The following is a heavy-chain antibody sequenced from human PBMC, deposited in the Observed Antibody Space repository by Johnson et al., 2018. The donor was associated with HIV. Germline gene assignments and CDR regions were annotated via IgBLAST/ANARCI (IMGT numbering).Heavy chain of an antibody. CDR3: ARVLMRGAYYYDSSGYYI. J-gene: IGHJ3*02. Sequence: VQLVESGGVVVQPGGSLRLSCAASGFTFDDYAMHWVRQAPGKGLEWVSLISWDGGSTYYADSVKGRFTISRGNSKNSLYLQMNSLRAEDTALYYCARVLMRGAYYYDSSGYYIWGQGTMVTVSS. V-gene: IGHV3-43D*03. D-gene: IGHD3-22*01. CDR2: ISWDGGST. CDR1: GFTFDDYA.